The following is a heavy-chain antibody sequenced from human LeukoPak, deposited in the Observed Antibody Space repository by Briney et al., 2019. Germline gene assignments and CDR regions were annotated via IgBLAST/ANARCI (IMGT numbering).Heavy chain of an antibody. Sequence: PSETLSLTCAVYGGSFSGYYWSWIRQPPGKGLEWIGEINHSGSTNYNPSLKSRVTISVDMSKNQFSLKLSSVTAADTAVYYCATTVPYSSLNWFDPWGQGTLVTVSS. CDR2: INHSGST. D-gene: IGHD3-22*01. J-gene: IGHJ5*02. CDR3: ATTVPYSSLNWFDP. V-gene: IGHV4-34*01. CDR1: GGSFSGYY.